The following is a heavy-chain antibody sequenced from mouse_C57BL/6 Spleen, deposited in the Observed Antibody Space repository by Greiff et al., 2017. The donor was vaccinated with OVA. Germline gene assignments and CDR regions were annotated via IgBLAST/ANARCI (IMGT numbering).Heavy chain of an antibody. CDR3: TYGSSYDYAMDY. J-gene: IGHJ4*01. V-gene: IGHV14-1*01. Sequence: EVQLQQSGAELVRPGASVKLSCTASGFNITDYYMHWVKQRPEQGLEWIGRIDPEDGDTEYAPKFQGKATMTADTSSNTAYLQLSSLTSEDTAVYYCTYGSSYDYAMDYWGQGTSVTVSS. CDR2: IDPEDGDT. D-gene: IGHD1-1*01. CDR1: GFNITDYY.